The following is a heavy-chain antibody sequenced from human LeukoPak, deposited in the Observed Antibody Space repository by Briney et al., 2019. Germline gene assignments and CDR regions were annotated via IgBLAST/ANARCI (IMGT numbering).Heavy chain of an antibody. Sequence: ASVKVSCRASGYTFTNYYMHWVRQAPGQGLEWMGIINTSGGSTSYAQRFQGRVTMTRDTSTSTVYMELSSLRSEDTAVYYCARGLGLSGILPAATTFDYWGQGTLVTVSS. CDR3: ARGLGLSGILPAATTFDY. V-gene: IGHV1-46*01. CDR1: GYTFTNYY. J-gene: IGHJ4*02. D-gene: IGHD2-2*01. CDR2: INTSGGST.